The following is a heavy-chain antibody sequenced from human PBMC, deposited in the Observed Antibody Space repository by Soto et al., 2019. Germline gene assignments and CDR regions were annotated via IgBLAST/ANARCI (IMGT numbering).Heavy chain of an antibody. V-gene: IGHV3-9*01. CDR2: ISWNSGSI. D-gene: IGHD4-17*01. J-gene: IGHJ4*02. CDR3: ARSNGDYGAY. CDR1: GFTFDDYA. Sequence: GGSLRLSCAASGFTFDDYAMHWVRQAPGKGLEWVSGISWNSGSIGYADSVKGRFTISRDNAKNSLYLQMNSLRAEDTALYYCARSNGDYGAYWSQGTLVTVSS.